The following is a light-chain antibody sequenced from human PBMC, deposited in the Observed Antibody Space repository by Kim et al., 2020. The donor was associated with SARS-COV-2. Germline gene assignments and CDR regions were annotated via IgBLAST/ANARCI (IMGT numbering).Light chain of an antibody. V-gene: IGLV1-47*01. Sequence: QTVTISCAGGGSNIRNNYVYWYQAVPGTGPKLLIYRNDRRPSGVPDRLSGSRSDTSASLAIRGLRSEDEAGYYCAAWDDSLNGVVIGGGTQLTVL. J-gene: IGLJ2*01. CDR3: AAWDDSLNGVV. CDR2: RND. CDR1: GSNIRNNY.